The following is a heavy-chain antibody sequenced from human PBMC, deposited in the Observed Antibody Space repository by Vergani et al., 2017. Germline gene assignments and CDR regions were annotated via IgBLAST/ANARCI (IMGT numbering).Heavy chain of an antibody. J-gene: IGHJ4*02. CDR1: GFTFSTYD. CDR2: IGTAGDT. V-gene: IGHV3-13*01. D-gene: IGHD6-6*01. Sequence: EVQLVASGGGLVQPGGSLRLSCAASGFTFSTYDMHWVRQATGEGLEWVSAIGTAGDTYYPGSVKGRFTISRENAKNSLYLQMNGLRAGDTAVYYCARRDSSSPALDYWGQGTLVTVSS. CDR3: ARRDSSSPALDY.